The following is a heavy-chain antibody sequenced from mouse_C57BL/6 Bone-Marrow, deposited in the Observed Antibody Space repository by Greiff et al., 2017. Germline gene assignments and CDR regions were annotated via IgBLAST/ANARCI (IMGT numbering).Heavy chain of an antibody. D-gene: IGHD1-1*01. Sequence: EVQLQESGGDLVKPGGSLKLSCAASGFTFSSYGMSWVRQTPDKRLEWVATISSGGSYTYYPDSVKGRFTISRDNAKNTLYLQMSSLKSEDTAMYYCASYYYGSSGWGRGTLVTVSA. V-gene: IGHV5-6*01. CDR3: ASYYYGSSG. J-gene: IGHJ3*01. CDR1: GFTFSSYG. CDR2: ISSGGSYT.